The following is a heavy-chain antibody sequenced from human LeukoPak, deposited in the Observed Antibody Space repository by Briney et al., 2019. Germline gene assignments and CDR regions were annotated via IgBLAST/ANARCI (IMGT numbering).Heavy chain of an antibody. CDR1: GVTFSDYY. J-gene: IGHJ4*02. D-gene: IGHD3-16*01. Sequence: PWETLRLSCAASGVTFSDYYMNWIRQAPGKGLEWLAVISYDGSNKYYAYPVKGRIIIVRTNSNDSLQMQMNSLRPDNTSVYYCAKNVMTTFIPPADWGQGTLVTVSP. V-gene: IGHV3-30*18. CDR3: AKNVMTTFIPPAD. CDR2: ISYDGSNK.